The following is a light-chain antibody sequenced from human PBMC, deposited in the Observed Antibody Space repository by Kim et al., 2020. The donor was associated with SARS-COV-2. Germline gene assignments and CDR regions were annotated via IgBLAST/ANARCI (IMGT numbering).Light chain of an antibody. J-gene: IGKJ4*01. V-gene: IGKV1-16*01. CDR2: DAS. Sequence: SASVGDRVTITWRASQDINRYLAWFQQKTGKAPKSLISDASNLQSVVPSRFSGSVSGTDFTLTSSSLQPEDSATYYCQQYRFYPPTFGGGTKLEI. CDR3: QQYRFYPPT. CDR1: QDINRY.